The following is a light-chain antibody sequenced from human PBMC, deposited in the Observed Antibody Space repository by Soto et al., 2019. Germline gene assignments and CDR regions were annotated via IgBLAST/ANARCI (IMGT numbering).Light chain of an antibody. CDR1: QSVSSNY. V-gene: IGKV3-20*01. Sequence: EMVLTQSPGTLSLSPGERATLSCRASQSVSSNYLAWYQQKPGQAPRLLIYGVSSRATGIPDRFSGSGSGTDFTLTISRLEPEDFAVYYCQQFGSTLITFGQGARLEIK. J-gene: IGKJ5*01. CDR3: QQFGSTLIT. CDR2: GVS.